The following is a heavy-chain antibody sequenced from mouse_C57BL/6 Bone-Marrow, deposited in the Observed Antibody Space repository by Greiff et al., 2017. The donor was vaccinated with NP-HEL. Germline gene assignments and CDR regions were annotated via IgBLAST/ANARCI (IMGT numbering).Heavy chain of an antibody. CDR1: GYSFTGYY. Sequence: VQLQQSGPELVKPGASVKISCKASGYSFTGYYMNWVKQSPEKSLEWIGEINPSTGGTTYNQKFKAKATLTVDKSSSTAYMQLKSLTSEDSAVYYYSRFDYAWFAYWGQGTLVTVSA. D-gene: IGHD2-4*01. V-gene: IGHV1-42*01. CDR2: INPSTGGT. CDR3: SRFDYAWFAY. J-gene: IGHJ3*01.